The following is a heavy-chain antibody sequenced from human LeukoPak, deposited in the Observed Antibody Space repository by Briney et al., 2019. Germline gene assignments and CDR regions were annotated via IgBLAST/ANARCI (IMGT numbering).Heavy chain of an antibody. Sequence: VGSLRLSCEASGFTFSSYGMHWVRQAPGKGLEWVAVIWYDGSNKYYADSVKGRFTISRDNSKNTLYLQMNSLRAEDTAVYYCAKAWDYYDSSGEYYFDYWGQGTLVTVSS. CDR3: AKAWDYYDSSGEYYFDY. CDR1: GFTFSSYG. D-gene: IGHD3-22*01. V-gene: IGHV3-33*06. CDR2: IWYDGSNK. J-gene: IGHJ4*02.